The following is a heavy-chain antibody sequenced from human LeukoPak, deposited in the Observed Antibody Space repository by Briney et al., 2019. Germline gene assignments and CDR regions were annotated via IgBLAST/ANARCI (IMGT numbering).Heavy chain of an antibody. V-gene: IGHV4-38-2*02. J-gene: IGHJ3*02. Sequence: SGTLSLTCTVSGYSISSGYYWGWIRQPPGKGLEWVGNIYHSGSTYYNPSLKSRATISVDTSKNQFSLKLSSVTAADTAVYYCARDPGVAARSDAFDIWGQGTMVTVSS. CDR3: ARDPGVAARSDAFDI. D-gene: IGHD6-6*01. CDR2: IYHSGST. CDR1: GYSISSGYY.